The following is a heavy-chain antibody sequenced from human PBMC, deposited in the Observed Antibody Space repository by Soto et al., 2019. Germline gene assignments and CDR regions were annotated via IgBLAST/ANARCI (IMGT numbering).Heavy chain of an antibody. D-gene: IGHD5-18*01. CDR2: ISGSGGTA. Sequence: EAQLLESGGGSVPPGGSLRLSCAASGFTFRSYAMNWVRQAPGKGLEWVSAISGSGGTAYYADSVKGRFTISRDNSRKPLYLQMNSLRAEDTAVYYCAKDRGYDFGSYFCYAMVVWGQGTTVTVSS. J-gene: IGHJ6*02. V-gene: IGHV3-23*01. CDR3: AKDRGYDFGSYFCYAMVV. CDR1: GFTFRSYA.